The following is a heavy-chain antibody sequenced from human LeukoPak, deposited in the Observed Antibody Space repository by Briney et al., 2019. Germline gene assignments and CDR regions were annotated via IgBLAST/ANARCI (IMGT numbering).Heavy chain of an antibody. CDR1: GFAFSSYS. J-gene: IGHJ4*02. Sequence: PGGSLRLSCAASGFAFSSYSMNWVRQAPGKGLEWMGWINPNSGGTNYAQKFQGRVTMTRDTSISTAYMELSRLRSDDTAVYYCARDAWGGGRPSDYWGQGTLVTVSS. CDR3: ARDAWGGGRPSDY. V-gene: IGHV1-2*02. D-gene: IGHD2-15*01. CDR2: INPNSGGT.